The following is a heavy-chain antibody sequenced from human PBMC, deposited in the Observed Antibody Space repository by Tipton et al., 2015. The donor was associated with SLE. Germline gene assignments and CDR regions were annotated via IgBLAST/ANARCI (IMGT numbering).Heavy chain of an antibody. Sequence: SLRLSCAASGFTFSSYGMHWVRQAPGKGLEWVAVIWYDGSKKYYGDSVKGQFTISRDNSKNTLYLQMNSLRAEATAVYYCARDGPRRSRDCGDYAASWGQGSLVTVSS. CDR2: IWYDGSKK. V-gene: IGHV3-33*01. D-gene: IGHD4-17*01. J-gene: IGHJ5*02. CDR1: GFTFSSYG. CDR3: ARDGPRRSRDCGDYAAS.